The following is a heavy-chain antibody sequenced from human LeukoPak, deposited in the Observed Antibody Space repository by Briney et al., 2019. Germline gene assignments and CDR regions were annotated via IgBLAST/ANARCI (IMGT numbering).Heavy chain of an antibody. J-gene: IGHJ4*02. CDR1: GFTFSSYA. CDR3: AKGGSSGYYFPFDY. V-gene: IGHV3-23*01. CDR2: ISGSGGST. Sequence: GGSLRLSCAASGFTFSSYAMSWVRQAPGKGLEWVSAISGSGGSTYYADSVKGRFTISRDNSKNTLYLQMNSLRAEDTAVYYRAKGGSSGYYFPFDYWGQGTLVTVSS. D-gene: IGHD3-22*01.